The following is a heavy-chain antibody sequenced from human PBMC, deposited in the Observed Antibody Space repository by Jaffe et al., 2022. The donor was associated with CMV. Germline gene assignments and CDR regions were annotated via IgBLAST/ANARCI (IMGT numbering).Heavy chain of an antibody. V-gene: IGHV3-48*03. D-gene: IGHD3-10*01. CDR3: ARGVKNWLQAANDY. J-gene: IGHJ4*02. CDR2: ISSSGSTI. Sequence: EVQLVESGGGLVQPGGSLRLSCAASGFTFSSYEMNWVRQAPGKGLEWVSYISSSGSTIYYADSVKGRFTISRDNAKNSLYLQMNSLRAEDTAVYYCARGVKNWLQAANDYWGQGTLVTVSS. CDR1: GFTFSSYE.